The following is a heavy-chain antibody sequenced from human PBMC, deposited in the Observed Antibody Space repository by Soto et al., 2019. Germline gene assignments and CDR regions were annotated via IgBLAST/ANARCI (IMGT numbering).Heavy chain of an antibody. CDR2: ISAYNGNT. CDR3: ARDALRPYCSGGSCYPFDY. CDR1: GYTFTSYG. V-gene: IGHV1-18*01. Sequence: GASVKVSCKASGYTFTSYGISWVRQAPGQGLEWMGWISAYNGNTNYAQKLQGRVTMTTDTSTSTAYMELRSLRSDDTAVYYCARDALRPYCSGGSCYPFDYWGQGTLVTVSS. J-gene: IGHJ4*02. D-gene: IGHD2-15*01.